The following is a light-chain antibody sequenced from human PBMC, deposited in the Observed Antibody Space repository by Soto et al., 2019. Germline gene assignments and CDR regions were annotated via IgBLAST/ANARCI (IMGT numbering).Light chain of an antibody. V-gene: IGKV2-28*01. CDR2: LAS. J-gene: IGKJ5*01. Sequence: EIVMTQSPLSLPVTPGEPAYISCRSSQSLLHSNGNNYLDWYLKKPGQSPQLLHYLASNRPSGVTDRFSRRGSGTDFTPKISRVEAEDVCVYFCMQALKTPITFGQGTRLEIK. CDR1: QSLLHSNGNNY. CDR3: MQALKTPIT.